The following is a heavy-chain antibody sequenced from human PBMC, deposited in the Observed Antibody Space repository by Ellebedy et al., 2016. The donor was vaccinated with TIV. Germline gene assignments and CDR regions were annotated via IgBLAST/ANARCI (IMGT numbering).Heavy chain of an antibody. Sequence: GESLKISCAASGFTFSRVWMGWICQAPGKGLEWVAHIMYDEIEKYYANSVKGRFTISRDNARNSLYLQMKILRVDDTAMYYCARDTVAVPDGDTFDFWGQGTMVTVST. CDR2: IMYDEIEK. CDR3: ARDTVAVPDGDTFDF. J-gene: IGHJ3*01. D-gene: IGHD2-2*01. CDR1: GFTFSRVW. V-gene: IGHV3-7*04.